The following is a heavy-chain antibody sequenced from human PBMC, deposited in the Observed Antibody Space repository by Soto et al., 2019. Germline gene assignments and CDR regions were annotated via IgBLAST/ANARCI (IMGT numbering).Heavy chain of an antibody. V-gene: IGHV3-9*01. Sequence: LRLSCVASGFNFDDSAMNWVRQVPGKGLEWVSGITWNSGHILYADSVKGRFTISRDNAKKSLYLELDSLRPEDTALYYCAKGRSSMIVVVMDYWGQGTPVTVSS. J-gene: IGHJ4*02. CDR1: GFNFDDSA. D-gene: IGHD3-22*01. CDR2: ITWNSGHI. CDR3: AKGRSSMIVVVMDY.